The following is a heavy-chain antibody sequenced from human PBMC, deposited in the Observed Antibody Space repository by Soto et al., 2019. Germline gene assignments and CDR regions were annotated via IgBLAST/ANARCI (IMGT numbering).Heavy chain of an antibody. J-gene: IGHJ5*02. CDR1: GYTFINFG. Sequence: QVQLVQSGTEVKKPGASVKVSCKTSGYTFINFGIGWVRQAPGQGLEWMGWISPFNGHTHYAQKFQGRVSLTTDTSTSTAFLELRSLTDDATAVYYCAREPPRATAGLNYFDPWGQGTLVTVSS. CDR3: AREPPRATAGLNYFDP. CDR2: ISPFNGHT. V-gene: IGHV1-18*01. D-gene: IGHD6-13*01.